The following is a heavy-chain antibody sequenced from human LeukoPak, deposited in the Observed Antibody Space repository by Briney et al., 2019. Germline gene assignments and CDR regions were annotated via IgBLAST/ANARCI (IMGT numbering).Heavy chain of an antibody. CDR2: ISYDGSNK. J-gene: IGHJ4*02. V-gene: IGHV3-30*03. D-gene: IGHD3-22*01. CDR3: ARASCPYYDKCPGFDY. Sequence: PGGSLRLSCAASGFTFSSYGMHWARQAPGKGLEWVAVISYDGSNKYYADSVKGRFTISRDNSKNTLYLQMNSLRAEDTAVYYCARASCPYYDKCPGFDYWGQGTLVTVSS. CDR1: GFTFSSYG.